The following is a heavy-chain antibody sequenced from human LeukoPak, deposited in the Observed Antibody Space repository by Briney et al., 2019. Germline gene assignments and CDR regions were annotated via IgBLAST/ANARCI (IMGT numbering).Heavy chain of an antibody. D-gene: IGHD1-26*01. CDR1: GGSISSYY. Sequence: SETLSLTCTVSGGSISSYYWSWIRQPPGKGLEWLGYIYYSGSTNYNPSLRSRVTISVDTSKNQFSLKLNSVTAADTAVYYYARVDLVGATEFDYWGQGTLVTVSS. V-gene: IGHV4-59*01. J-gene: IGHJ4*02. CDR3: ARVDLVGATEFDY. CDR2: IYYSGST.